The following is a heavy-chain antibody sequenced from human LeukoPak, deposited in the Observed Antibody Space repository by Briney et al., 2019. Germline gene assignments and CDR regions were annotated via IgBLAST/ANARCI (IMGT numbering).Heavy chain of an antibody. CDR3: ANSYRGATTRFDY. D-gene: IGHD5-12*01. CDR2: ISGSGGST. V-gene: IGHV3-23*01. J-gene: IGHJ4*02. CDR1: GFTFSSYA. Sequence: GGSLRLSCAASGFTFSSYAMSWVRQAPGKGLEWVSAISGSGGSTYYADSVKGRFTISRDNSKNTLYLQMNSLRAEDTAVYYCANSYRGATTRFDYWGQGTLVTVSS.